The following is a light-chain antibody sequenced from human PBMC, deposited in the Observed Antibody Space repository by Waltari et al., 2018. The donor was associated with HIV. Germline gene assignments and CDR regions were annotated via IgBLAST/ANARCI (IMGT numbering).Light chain of an antibody. CDR1: HSFLHSNGYNS. CDR2: LAS. V-gene: IGKV2-28*01. Sequence: DIVMTQSPLSLPVPAGEPASISCRSSHSFLHSNGYNSLDWYLQKPGESAQLLSFLASTRASGVPDRFSASGSGTVFTLKLSTVEAQDVGVYYCMQALQIPQTFGQGTKVEIK. CDR3: MQALQIPQT. J-gene: IGKJ1*01.